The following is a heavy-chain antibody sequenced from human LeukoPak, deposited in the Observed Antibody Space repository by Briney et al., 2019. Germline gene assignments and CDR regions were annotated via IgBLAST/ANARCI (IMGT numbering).Heavy chain of an antibody. D-gene: IGHD3-3*01. CDR1: GGSFSGYY. V-gene: IGHV4-34*01. Sequence: SETLSLTCAVYGGSFSGYYWSWIRQPPGKGLEWIGEINHSGSTNYNPSLKSRVTISVDTSKNQFSLKLNSVTAADTAVYYCASASRHYDFWSGYRYYFDYWGQGTLVTVSS. CDR2: INHSGST. CDR3: ASASRHYDFWSGYRYYFDY. J-gene: IGHJ4*02.